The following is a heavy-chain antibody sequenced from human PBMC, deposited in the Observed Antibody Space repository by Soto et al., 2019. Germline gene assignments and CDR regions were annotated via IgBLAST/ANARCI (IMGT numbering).Heavy chain of an antibody. V-gene: IGHV3-23*01. J-gene: IGHJ4*02. Sequence: EVQLLESGGGLVQPGGSLRLSCAASGFTFSSYAMSWVRQAPGKGLEWVSVISGSGDSTYYADSVKGRFTISRDNSKXXLXLXXXXXXXXDTAVYYCAKRTSGWYFDYWGQGTLVTVSS. CDR1: GFTFSSYA. CDR2: ISGSGDST. CDR3: AKRTSGWYFDY. D-gene: IGHD6-19*01.